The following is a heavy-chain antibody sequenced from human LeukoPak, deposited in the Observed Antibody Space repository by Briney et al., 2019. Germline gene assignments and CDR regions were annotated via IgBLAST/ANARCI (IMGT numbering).Heavy chain of an antibody. D-gene: IGHD3-22*01. V-gene: IGHV3-30*02. CDR3: AKDFYDSSGYYHQGAFDI. CDR2: ILYDGSNK. J-gene: IGHJ3*02. CDR1: GFTFSSYG. Sequence: GGSLRLSCAASGFTFSSYGMHWVRQAPGKGLEWVAFILYDGSNKYYADSVKGRFTISRDNSKNTLYLQMNSLRAEDTAVYYCAKDFYDSSGYYHQGAFDIWGQGTMVTVSS.